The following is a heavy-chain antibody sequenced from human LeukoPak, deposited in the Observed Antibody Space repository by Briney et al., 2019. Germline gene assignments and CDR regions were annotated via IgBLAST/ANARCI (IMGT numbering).Heavy chain of an antibody. D-gene: IGHD7-27*01. CDR3: TTSLGPLTEY. J-gene: IGHJ4*02. V-gene: IGHV3-74*01. CDR1: GFTFSSYW. Sequence: GGSLRLSCAASGFTFSSYWMNWVRQAPGRGLVWVSRINSGGSGTSYADSVEGRFTISRDNAKNTLYLQMNSLRVEDTAVYYCTTSLGPLTEYWGQGTLVTVSS. CDR2: INSGGSGT.